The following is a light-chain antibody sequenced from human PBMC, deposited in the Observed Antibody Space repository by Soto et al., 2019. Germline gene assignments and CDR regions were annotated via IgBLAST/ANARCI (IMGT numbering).Light chain of an antibody. J-gene: IGLJ1*01. CDR3: NSYTTSNARQIV. V-gene: IGLV2-14*01. Sequence: QSALTQPASVSGSPGQSITISCTGTSSDVGGYNYVSWYQQHPGKAPKFMIYDVSNRPSGVSTRFSGSKSGNTASLPISGLQAEDEDDYYCNSYTTSNARQIVFGTGTKLTVL. CDR2: DVS. CDR1: SSDVGGYNY.